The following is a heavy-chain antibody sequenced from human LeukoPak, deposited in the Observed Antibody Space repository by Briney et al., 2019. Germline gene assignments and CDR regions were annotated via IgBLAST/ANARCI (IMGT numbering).Heavy chain of an antibody. J-gene: IGHJ4*02. Sequence: GASVKVSCKASGYTFTSYAIHWVRQAPGQGLEWMGWITPSGGTNYPQKFQGRVAITWDTSITTAYMDLSRPTSDDTAVYYCARDRYGDGFAHLDYWGQGALVTVSS. D-gene: IGHD5-24*01. CDR3: ARDRYGDGFAHLDY. CDR1: GYTFTSYA. CDR2: ITPSGGT. V-gene: IGHV1-2*02.